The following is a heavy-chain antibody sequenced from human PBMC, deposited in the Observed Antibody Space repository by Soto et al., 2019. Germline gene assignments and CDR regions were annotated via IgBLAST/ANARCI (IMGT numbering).Heavy chain of an antibody. CDR3: ARVGHYYYGMDV. J-gene: IGHJ6*02. CDR1: GYTFTTYV. Sequence: QVQLVQSGAEVKKPGASVKVSCKASGYTFTTYVMHWVRQAPGQRLEWMGWINAGNDNIKYSQKFQGRVTITRDTSASTVYMELSSLSSEDTAVYYCARVGHYYYGMDVWGQGTTVTVSS. CDR2: INAGNDNI. D-gene: IGHD3-3*01. V-gene: IGHV1-3*01.